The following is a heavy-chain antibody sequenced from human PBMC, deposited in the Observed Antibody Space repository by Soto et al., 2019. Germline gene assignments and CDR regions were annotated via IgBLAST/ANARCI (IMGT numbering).Heavy chain of an antibody. CDR2: ISSSSSTI. CDR3: ARIGRLRWGDY. CDR1: GFTFSSYS. D-gene: IGHD4-17*01. V-gene: IGHV3-48*01. J-gene: IGHJ4*02. Sequence: EVQLVESGGGLVQPGGSLRLSCAASGFTFSSYSMNWVRQAPGKGLEWVSYISSSSSTIYYADSVKGRFTISRDNAKNSLYLQMNRLSAEDTAVYYCARIGRLRWGDYWGQGTLVTVSS.